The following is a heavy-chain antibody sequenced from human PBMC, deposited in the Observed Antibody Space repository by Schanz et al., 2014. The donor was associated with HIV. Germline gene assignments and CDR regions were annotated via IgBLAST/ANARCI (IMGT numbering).Heavy chain of an antibody. CDR2: TIPLFGTS. D-gene: IGHD2-21*02. CDR3: ARTYTGDWSTGAD. CDR1: GGTFINYA. Sequence: QVQLVQSGAEVKKPGSSVKVFCRASGGTFINYAFSWVRQAPGQGLEWMGGTIPLFGTSNYAQKFQGRATITADESTSTAYMELSSLRSEDTAVYYCARTYTGDWSTGADWGQGTLVTVSP. J-gene: IGHJ4*02. V-gene: IGHV1-69*01.